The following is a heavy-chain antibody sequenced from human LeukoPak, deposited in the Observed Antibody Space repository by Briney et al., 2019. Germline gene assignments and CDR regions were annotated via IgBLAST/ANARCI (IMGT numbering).Heavy chain of an antibody. CDR2: IRSKANSYAT. CDR3: TSRDCSSTSCYRDPTYYYYYMDV. V-gene: IGHV3-73*01. Sequence: GESLKPSCAASGFTFSGSAMHWVRQAFGKGLEWVGRIRSKANSYATAYAASVKGRFTISRDDSKNTAYLQMNSLKTEDTAVYYCTSRDCSSTSCYRDPTYYYYYMDVWSKGTTVTVSS. CDR1: GFTFSGSA. D-gene: IGHD2-2*01. J-gene: IGHJ6*03.